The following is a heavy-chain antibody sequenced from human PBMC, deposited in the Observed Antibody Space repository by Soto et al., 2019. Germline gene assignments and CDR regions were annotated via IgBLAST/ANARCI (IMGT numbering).Heavy chain of an antibody. CDR1: GGTFNSYT. D-gene: IGHD3-9*01. V-gene: IGHV1-69*01. J-gene: IGHJ2*01. Sequence: QVQLVQSGAEVKKPGSSVKVSCKASGGTFNSYTIHWVRQAPGQGLEWMGGIIPIFGTANYAQKFQGRVTISAEESTSIGYMELISLTSYDTAVYYCARDLGGTGYYSFYLDLWGRGTLVTVS. CDR3: ARDLGGTGYYSFYLDL. CDR2: IIPIFGTA.